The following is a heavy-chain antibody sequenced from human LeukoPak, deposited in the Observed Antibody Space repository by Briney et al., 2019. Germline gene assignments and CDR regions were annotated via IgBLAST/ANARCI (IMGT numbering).Heavy chain of an antibody. D-gene: IGHD6-19*01. CDR1: GGTFSSYA. Sequence: SVKVSCKASGGTFSSYAISWVRQAPGQGLEWMGRIIPIFGTANYAQKFQGRVTITTDESTSTAYMELSRLRSDDTAVYYCARVRQWLETDFDCWGQGTLVTVSS. J-gene: IGHJ4*02. CDR3: ARVRQWLETDFDC. CDR2: IIPIFGTA. V-gene: IGHV1-69*05.